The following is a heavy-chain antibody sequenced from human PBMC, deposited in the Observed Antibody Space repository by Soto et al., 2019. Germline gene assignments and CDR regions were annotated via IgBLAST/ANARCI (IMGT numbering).Heavy chain of an antibody. CDR3: ARDLAVGLVDY. V-gene: IGHV1-18*01. CDR2: ISAYNGNT. CDR1: GYTFTSYG. Sequence: QVQLVQSGAEVKKPGASVKVSFKASGYTFTSYGISWVRQAPGQGLEWMGWISAYNGNTKYAQKLQGRVTMTTYTSTRTAYMEVRSLRSDDTAVYYCARDLAVGLVDYWGQGTLVTVSS. J-gene: IGHJ4*02. D-gene: IGHD6-19*01.